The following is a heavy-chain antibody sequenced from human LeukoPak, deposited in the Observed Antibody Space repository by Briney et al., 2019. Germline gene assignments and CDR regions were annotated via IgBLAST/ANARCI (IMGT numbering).Heavy chain of an antibody. J-gene: IGHJ6*03. CDR2: INHSGST. V-gene: IGHV4-34*01. Sequence: SETLSLTCAVYGGSFSGYYWSWIRQPPGKGLEWIGEINHSGSTYYNPSLKSRVTISVDTSKNQFSLKLSSVTAADTAVYYCARQGSVYYYYYYMDVWGKGTTVTVSS. CDR3: ARQGSVYYYYYYMDV. CDR1: GGSFSGYY. D-gene: IGHD3-10*01.